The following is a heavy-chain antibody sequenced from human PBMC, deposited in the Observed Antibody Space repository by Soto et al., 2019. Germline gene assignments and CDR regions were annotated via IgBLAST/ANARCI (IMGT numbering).Heavy chain of an antibody. CDR1: GGTFSSYA. Sequence: GASVKVSCKASGGTFSSYAISWVRQAPGQGLEWMGGIIPIFGTANYAQKFQGRVTITADESTSTAYMELSSLRSEDTAVYYCARVLLYYDFWSGPFDYWGQGTLVTVYS. CDR3: ARVLLYYDFWSGPFDY. D-gene: IGHD3-3*01. J-gene: IGHJ4*02. CDR2: IIPIFGTA. V-gene: IGHV1-69*13.